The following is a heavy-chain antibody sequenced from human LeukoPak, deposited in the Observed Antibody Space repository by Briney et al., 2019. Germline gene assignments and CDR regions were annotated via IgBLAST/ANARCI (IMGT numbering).Heavy chain of an antibody. D-gene: IGHD2-15*01. CDR3: ARDVSNVKVSFGYCSGGSCYGDAFDI. Sequence: GGSMRLSCAASGFTFSSYAMHWDRQAPGKGLEWVAVISYDGSNKYYADSVKGRFTISRDNSKNTLYLQMNSLRAEDTAVYYCARDVSNVKVSFGYCSGGSCYGDAFDIWGQGTMVTVSS. V-gene: IGHV3-30-3*01. CDR2: ISYDGSNK. CDR1: GFTFSSYA. J-gene: IGHJ3*02.